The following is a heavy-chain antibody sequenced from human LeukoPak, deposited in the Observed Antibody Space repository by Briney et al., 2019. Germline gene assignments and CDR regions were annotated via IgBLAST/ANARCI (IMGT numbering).Heavy chain of an antibody. D-gene: IGHD2-2*01. CDR1: GFTFNNYA. CDR3: AKDIEALSNSWYYFDY. J-gene: IGHJ4*02. CDR2: FSGSGGRA. V-gene: IGHV3-23*01. Sequence: TGGSLRLSCAASGFTFNNYAMSWVRQAPGKGLEWVSAFSGSGGRAYYTDSVKGRFTISRDNSKNTLYLQMNSLRAEDTAVYYCAKDIEALSNSWYYFDYWGQGTLVTVSS.